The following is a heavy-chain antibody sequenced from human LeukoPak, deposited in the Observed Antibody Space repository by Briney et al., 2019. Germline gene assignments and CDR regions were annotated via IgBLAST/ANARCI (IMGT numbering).Heavy chain of an antibody. CDR2: ISWNSGSI. CDR3: ARDIEAAGLFLDY. V-gene: IGHV3-9*01. CDR1: GFTFDDYA. Sequence: GGSLRLSCAASGFTFDDYAMHWVRHAPGKGLEWVSGISWNSGSIGYADSVKGRFTISRDNAKKSLYLQMNSLRAEDTAVYYCARDIEAAGLFLDYWGQGTLVTVSS. D-gene: IGHD6-13*01. J-gene: IGHJ4*02.